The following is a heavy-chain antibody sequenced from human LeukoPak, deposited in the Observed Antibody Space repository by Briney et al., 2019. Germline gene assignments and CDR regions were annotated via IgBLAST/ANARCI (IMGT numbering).Heavy chain of an antibody. CDR2: INHSGST. Sequence: KPSETLSLTCAVYGGSFSGYYWSWIRQPPGKGLEWIGEINHSGSTNYNPSLKSRVTISVDTSKNQFSLKLSPVTAADTAVYYWAGEIFFAPDVWGQGTTVTVSS. CDR3: AGEIFFAPDV. V-gene: IGHV4-34*01. J-gene: IGHJ6*02. D-gene: IGHD3-3*01. CDR1: GGSFSGYY.